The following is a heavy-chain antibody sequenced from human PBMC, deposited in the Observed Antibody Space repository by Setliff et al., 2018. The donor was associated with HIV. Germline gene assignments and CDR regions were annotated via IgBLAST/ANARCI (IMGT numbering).Heavy chain of an antibody. CDR3: ARGLVVVTDSDYDTNYYYYYYMDV. CDR1: GGSISSGGYY. D-gene: IGHD5-12*01. CDR2: MYYSGST. Sequence: SETLSLTCTVSGGSISSGGYYWSWIRQHPGKGLEWIGYMYYSGSTYYNPSLKSRVTISIDTSKNQFSLKLSSVTAADTAVYYCARGLVVVTDSDYDTNYYYYYYMDVWGKGTTVTVSS. J-gene: IGHJ6*03. V-gene: IGHV4-31*03.